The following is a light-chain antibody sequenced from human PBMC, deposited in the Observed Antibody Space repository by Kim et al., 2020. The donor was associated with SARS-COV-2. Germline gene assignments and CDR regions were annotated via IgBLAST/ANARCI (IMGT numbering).Light chain of an antibody. Sequence: SSAASSSDIGAGYAVYWYQQIPGTAPKLLSYGNNNRPPGVPDRFSGSKSGTSAYLAITGLQAEDEDDYYCQSYDITLSGSGVFGGGTQLTVL. CDR3: QSYDITLSGSGV. V-gene: IGLV1-40*01. J-gene: IGLJ3*02. CDR1: SSDIGAGYA. CDR2: GNN.